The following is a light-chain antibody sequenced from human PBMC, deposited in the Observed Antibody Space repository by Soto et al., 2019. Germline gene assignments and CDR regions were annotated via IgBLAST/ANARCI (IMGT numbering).Light chain of an antibody. CDR2: AAS. CDR1: QSITNW. CDR3: QYYKHYLGT. J-gene: IGKJ1*01. Sequence: DIQMTQSPSTLSASVGDRVSITCRASQSITNWLAWYQQKPGKAPKLLIYAASTLQTGVPSRFSGSGSGTEFTLTISSLQPDDLGTYYCQYYKHYLGTFGQGTKVEIK. V-gene: IGKV1-5*03.